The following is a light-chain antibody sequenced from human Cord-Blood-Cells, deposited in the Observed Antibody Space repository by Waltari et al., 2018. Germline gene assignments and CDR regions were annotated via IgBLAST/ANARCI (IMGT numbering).Light chain of an antibody. Sequence: SYVLTQPPSVSVAPGKTARITCGGNNIGSKSVHWYQQKPGQAPVLVIYYDSDRPSVIPERFSGSNSGNTATLTISRVEAGDEADYYCQVWDSSSDHWVFSGGTKLTVL. CDR1: NIGSKS. J-gene: IGLJ3*02. V-gene: IGLV3-21*04. CDR2: YDS. CDR3: QVWDSSSDHWV.